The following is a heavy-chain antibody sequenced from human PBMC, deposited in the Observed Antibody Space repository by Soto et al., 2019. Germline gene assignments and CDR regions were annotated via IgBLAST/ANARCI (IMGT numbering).Heavy chain of an antibody. J-gene: IGHJ4*02. CDR3: ATASFDY. CDR2: LNPTGGST. Sequence: ASVKVSCKTTGYSFTGYYSHWVRQAPGQGLEWVGILNPTGGSTAYTQNFQGRVTMTSDTSTSTVYMELSRLRSEDTALYYCATASFDYWGQGTLVTVSS. CDR1: GYSFTGYY. V-gene: IGHV1-46*03.